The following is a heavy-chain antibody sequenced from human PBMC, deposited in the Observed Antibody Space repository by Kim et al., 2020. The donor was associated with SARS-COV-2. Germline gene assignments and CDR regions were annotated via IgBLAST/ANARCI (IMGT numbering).Heavy chain of an antibody. CDR2: ISSSSSYI. D-gene: IGHD4-17*01. CDR3: ASGARWLSYYFDY. V-gene: IGHV3-21*01. Sequence: GGSLRLSCAASGFTFSSYSMNWVRQAPGKGLEWVSSISSSSSYIYYADSVKGRFTISRDNAKNSLYLQMNSLRAEDTAVYYCASGARWLSYYFDYWGQGTLVTVSS. J-gene: IGHJ4*02. CDR1: GFTFSSYS.